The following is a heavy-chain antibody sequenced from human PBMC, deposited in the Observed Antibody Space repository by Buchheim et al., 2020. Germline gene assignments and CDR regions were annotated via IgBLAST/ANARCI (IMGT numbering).Heavy chain of an antibody. D-gene: IGHD2-2*01. Sequence: QVQLVQSGAEVKKPGASVKVSCKASGYTFTGYYMHWVRQAPGQGLEWMGRSNPNSGGTNYAQKFQGWGTMTRGTPTSTTYMELSRLRSDDTAVYYCARDDQLLSVVGYYYYGMDVWGQGTT. CDR1: GYTFTGYY. CDR2: SNPNSGGT. J-gene: IGHJ6*02. V-gene: IGHV1-2*04. CDR3: ARDDQLLSVVGYYYYGMDV.